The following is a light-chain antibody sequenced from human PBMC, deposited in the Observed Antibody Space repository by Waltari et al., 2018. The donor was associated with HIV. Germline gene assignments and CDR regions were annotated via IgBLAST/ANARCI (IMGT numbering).Light chain of an antibody. CDR2: WAA. Sequence: DIVMTQSPDSLAVSLGEKATINCKSSQSLLYRSNNKNHLAWYQQKPGQSPKLRLHWAAARASGVPDRISGSGSGTDFSLTISRLQADDVAFYYCQQYYGSPTFGQGTKVEVK. V-gene: IGKV4-1*01. CDR3: QQYYGSPT. CDR1: QSLLYRSNNKNH. J-gene: IGKJ1*01.